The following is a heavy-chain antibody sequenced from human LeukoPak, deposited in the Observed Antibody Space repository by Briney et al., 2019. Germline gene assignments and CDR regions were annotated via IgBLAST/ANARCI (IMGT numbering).Heavy chain of an antibody. CDR1: GFSFSNYV. CDR3: GEKVGDYYCRNCYFPFCL. CDR2: ISGIDGST. Sequence: GGSLRLSCAASGFSFSNYVMSWVRQAPGKGLEWVSGISGIDGSTYYADSVKGRFTISRDKSKSTVFLQMERLRAEDPALFYCGEKVGDYYCRNCYFPFCLWGQGALV. J-gene: IGHJ4*02. D-gene: IGHD2-2*01. V-gene: IGHV3-23*01.